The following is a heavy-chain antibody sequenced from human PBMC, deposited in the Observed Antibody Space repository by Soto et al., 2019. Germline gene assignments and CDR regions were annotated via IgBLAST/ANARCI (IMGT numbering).Heavy chain of an antibody. CDR2: IYYSGST. D-gene: IGHD3-3*01. CDR1: GGSISSYY. V-gene: IGHV4-59*08. CDR3: ASLTYYDFWSTPGPYYMDV. J-gene: IGHJ6*03. Sequence: QVQLQESGPGLVKPSETLSLTCTVSGGSISSYYWSWIRQPPGKGLEWIGYIYYSGSTNYNPSLKSRVPISVDTSKNQFSLKLSSVTAADTAVYYCASLTYYDFWSTPGPYYMDVWGKGTTVTVSS.